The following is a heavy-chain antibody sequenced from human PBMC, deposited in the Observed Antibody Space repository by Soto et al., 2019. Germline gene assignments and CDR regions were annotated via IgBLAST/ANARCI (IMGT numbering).Heavy chain of an antibody. D-gene: IGHD2-2*01. J-gene: IGHJ6*02. CDR2: ISGSGGST. Sequence: GGSLRLSCVASGFTFSSYAMSWVRQAPGKGLEWVSAISGSGGSTYYADSVKGRFTISRDNSKNTLYLQMNSLRAEDTAVYYCAKPYCSSTSCYYYYYGMDVWGQGTTVTVSS. CDR1: GFTFSSYA. CDR3: AKPYCSSTSCYYYYYGMDV. V-gene: IGHV3-23*01.